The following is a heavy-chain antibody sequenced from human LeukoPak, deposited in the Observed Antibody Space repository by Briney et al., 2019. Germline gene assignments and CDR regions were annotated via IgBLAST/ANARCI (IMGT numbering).Heavy chain of an antibody. CDR2: IYYSGST. Sequence: SETLSLTCTVSGGSISSSSYYWGWIRQPPGEGLEWIGSIYYSGSTYYNPSLKSRVTISVDTSKNQFSLKLSSVTAADTAVYYCARAYSSSWYYFDYWGQGTLVTVSS. V-gene: IGHV4-39*01. CDR1: GGSISSSSYY. CDR3: ARAYSSSWYYFDY. D-gene: IGHD6-13*01. J-gene: IGHJ4*02.